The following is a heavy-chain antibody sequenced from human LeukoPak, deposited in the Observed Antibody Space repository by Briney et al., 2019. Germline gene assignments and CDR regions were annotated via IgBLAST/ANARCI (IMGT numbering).Heavy chain of an antibody. CDR1: GGSIGNYY. CDR3: VRRPGGDSGGFFDY. V-gene: IGHV4-59*08. D-gene: IGHD2-21*02. CDR2: INYSGTT. Sequence: PSETLSLTCTVSGGSIGNYYWSWIRQPPGKGLEWIGYINYSGTTNYNPSLKSRVTISVDTSKNQFSLKLSSVTAADTAVYYCVRRPGGDSGGFFDYWGQGTLVTVSS. J-gene: IGHJ4*02.